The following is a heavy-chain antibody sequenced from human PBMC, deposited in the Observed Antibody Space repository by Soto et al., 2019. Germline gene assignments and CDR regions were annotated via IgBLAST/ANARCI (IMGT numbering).Heavy chain of an antibody. V-gene: IGHV3-33*01. CDR2: IWYDGSNK. Sequence: GGSLRLSCAASGFTFSSYGMHWVRQAPGKGLEWVAVIWYDGSNKYYADSVKGRFTISRDNSKNTLYLQMNSLRAEDTAVYYCARDGWGYCSSTSCYPVYYYYMDVWGKGTTVTVSS. CDR3: ARDGWGYCSSTSCYPVYYYYMDV. D-gene: IGHD2-2*01. CDR1: GFTFSSYG. J-gene: IGHJ6*03.